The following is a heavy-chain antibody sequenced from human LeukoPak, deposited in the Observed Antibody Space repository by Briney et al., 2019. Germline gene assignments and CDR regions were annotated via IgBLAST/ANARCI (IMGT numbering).Heavy chain of an antibody. V-gene: IGHV4-34*01. Sequence: SETLSLTCAVYDGSFSGYYWSWIRQPPGKGLEWIGEINHSGSTNYNPSLKSRVTISVDTYKNQFSLKLSSVTAADTAVYYCARVTDPGYSSSWYADYFDYWGQGTLVTVSS. J-gene: IGHJ4*02. CDR1: DGSFSGYY. CDR2: INHSGST. CDR3: ARVTDPGYSSSWYADYFDY. D-gene: IGHD6-13*01.